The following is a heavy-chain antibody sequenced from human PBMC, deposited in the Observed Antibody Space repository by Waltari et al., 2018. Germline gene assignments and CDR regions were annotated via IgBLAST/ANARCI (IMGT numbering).Heavy chain of an antibody. D-gene: IGHD5-12*01. CDR2: INHSGST. CDR3: ARRGRGYSGYDSRGDY. V-gene: IGHV4-34*01. J-gene: IGHJ4*02. CDR1: GGSFSGYY. Sequence: QVQLQQWGAGLLKPSETLSLTCAVYGGSFSGYYWSWIRQPPGKGLEWIVEINHSGSTNYNPSLKSRVTISVDTSKNQFSLKLSSVTAADTAVYYCARRGRGYSGYDSRGDYWGQGTLVTVSS.